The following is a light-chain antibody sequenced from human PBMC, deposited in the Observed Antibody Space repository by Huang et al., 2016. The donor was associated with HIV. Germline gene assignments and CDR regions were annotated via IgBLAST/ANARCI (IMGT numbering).Light chain of an antibody. J-gene: IGKJ2*01. CDR1: QSVGSD. CDR3: QQYKNWPPYT. CDR2: DIS. Sequence: EIVMTQSPATLSVSPGGRVTLSCRASQSVGSDLAWYQQKPGQAPRLLIYDISIRATGIPAKCSGSGSGTEFTLTISSLQSEDFAVYYCQQYKNWPPYTFGQGTKLEIK. V-gene: IGKV3-15*01.